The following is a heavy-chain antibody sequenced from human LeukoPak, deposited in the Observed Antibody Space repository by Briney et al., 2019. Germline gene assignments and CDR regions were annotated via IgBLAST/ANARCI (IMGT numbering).Heavy chain of an antibody. CDR3: TTEAPWYSSGRGWSDY. D-gene: IGHD6-19*01. Sequence: GGSLRLSCAASGFTISSYAMTWVRQAPGMGLEWVGRIKTKTDGGTTDYAAPVKGRFIISRDDSKNMLYLQMNSLKTEDTALYYCTTEAPWYSSGRGWSDYWGQGTLVTVSS. J-gene: IGHJ4*02. CDR1: GFTISSYA. CDR2: IKTKTDGGTT. V-gene: IGHV3-15*01.